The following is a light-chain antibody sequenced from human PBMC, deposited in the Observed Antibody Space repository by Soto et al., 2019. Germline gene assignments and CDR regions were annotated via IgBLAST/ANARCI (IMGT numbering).Light chain of an antibody. Sequence: QSALTQPASVSGSPGQSITISCTGTSSDVGGYDFVSWYQQKPGRAPKVMIYEVSNRPSGVSNRFSGSKSGKTASLTITGLQAEDEADYYCSSYRGGTIPHDVFGAGTKLTVL. CDR2: EVS. V-gene: IGLV2-14*01. CDR3: SSYRGGTIPHDV. J-gene: IGLJ2*01. CDR1: SSDVGGYDF.